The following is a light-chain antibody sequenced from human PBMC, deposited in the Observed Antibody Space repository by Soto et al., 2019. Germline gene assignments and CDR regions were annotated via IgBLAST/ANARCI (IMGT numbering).Light chain of an antibody. V-gene: IGKV1-5*01. Sequence: DIQMTQSPSTLSASVGDRITITCRARQSISSWLAWYQQKPGKAPKLLIYDASSLESGVPSRFSGSGSGTDFTLTISCLQSEDFATYYCQQYYSYPITFGQGTRLEIK. CDR1: QSISSW. CDR3: QQYYSYPIT. J-gene: IGKJ5*01. CDR2: DAS.